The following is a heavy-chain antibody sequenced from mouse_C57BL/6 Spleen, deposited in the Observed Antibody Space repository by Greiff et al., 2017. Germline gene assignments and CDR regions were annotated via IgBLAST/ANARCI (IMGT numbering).Heavy chain of an antibody. V-gene: IGHV5-4*01. D-gene: IGHD2-1*01. CDR1: GFTFSSYA. CDR3: ARDSYGNYPYYFDY. J-gene: IGHJ2*01. Sequence: EVQLQESGGGLVKPGGSLKLSCAASGFTFSSYAMSWVRQTPEKRLEWVATISDGGSYTYYPDNVKGRFTISRDNAKNNLYLQMSHLKSEDTAMYYCARDSYGNYPYYFDYWGQGTTLTVSS. CDR2: ISDGGSYT.